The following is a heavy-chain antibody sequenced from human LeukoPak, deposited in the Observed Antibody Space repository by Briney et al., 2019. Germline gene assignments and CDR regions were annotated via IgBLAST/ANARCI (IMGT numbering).Heavy chain of an antibody. Sequence: PGGSLRLSCAVSGFTFSDAWMSWVRQAPGKGLEWIPGISGSGASTYYADSVTGRFTISRDNSRNTLYLQMNSLRGDDTAVYYCAKDVGKWESLHFFDYWGQGTLVTVSS. CDR3: AKDVGKWESLHFFDY. CDR2: ISGSGAST. CDR1: GFTFSDAW. D-gene: IGHD1-26*01. J-gene: IGHJ4*02. V-gene: IGHV3-23*01.